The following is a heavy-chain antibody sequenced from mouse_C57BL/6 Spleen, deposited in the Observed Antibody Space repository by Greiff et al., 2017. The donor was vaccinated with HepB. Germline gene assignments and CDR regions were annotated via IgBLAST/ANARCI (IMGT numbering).Heavy chain of an antibody. J-gene: IGHJ4*01. CDR3: ARYGTPYAMDY. CDR1: GFTFTDYY. V-gene: IGHV7-3*01. Sequence: EVKLMESGGGLVQPGGSLSLPCAASGFTFTDYYMSWVRQPPEKALEWLGFIRNKANGYTTEYSASVKGRFTISRDNSQSILYLQMNALRAVDSATYYCARYGTPYAMDYWGQGTSVTVSS. CDR2: IRNKANGYTT. D-gene: IGHD3-3*01.